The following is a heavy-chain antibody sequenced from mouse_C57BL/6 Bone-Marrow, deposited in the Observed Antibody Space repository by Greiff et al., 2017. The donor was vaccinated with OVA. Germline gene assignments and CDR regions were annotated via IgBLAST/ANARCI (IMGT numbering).Heavy chain of an antibody. CDR1: GFTFSSYG. CDR2: ISSGGSYT. V-gene: IGHV5-6*01. Sequence: EVMLVESGGDLVKPGGSLKLSCAASGFTFSSYGMPWVRQTPDKRLEWVATISSGGSYTYYPASVKGRFTITRDNATNTLYLQLSSLTSEDTAMYYCARHVWGCACSAWFAYWGQGTLVTVSA. CDR3: ARHVWGCACSAWFAY. J-gene: IGHJ3*01.